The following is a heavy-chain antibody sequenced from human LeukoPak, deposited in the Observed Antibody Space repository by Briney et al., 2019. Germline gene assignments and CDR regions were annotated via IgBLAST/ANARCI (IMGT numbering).Heavy chain of an antibody. J-gene: IGHJ4*02. Sequence: SQTLSLTCTVSGGSISSYYWSWIRQSPGKGLEWVGYIYYSGSTKYNPSLKSRVIISVDTSKKQFSLKLSSVTAADTAVYYCARLPSDLGYFDYWGQGTLVTVSS. D-gene: IGHD3-3*01. CDR2: IYYSGST. CDR3: ARLPSDLGYFDY. CDR1: GGSISSYY. V-gene: IGHV4-59*08.